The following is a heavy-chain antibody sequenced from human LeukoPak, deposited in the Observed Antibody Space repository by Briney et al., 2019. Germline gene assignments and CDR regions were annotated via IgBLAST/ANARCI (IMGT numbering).Heavy chain of an antibody. D-gene: IGHD2/OR15-2a*01. J-gene: IGHJ6*02. CDR1: GFTFDDYA. Sequence: GRSLRLSCAASGFTFDDYAMHWVRHAPGKGLEWVSGISWNSGSIGYADSVKGRFTISRDNAKNSLYLQMNSLTSEDTALYYCATWAFYHNLDVWGQGTTVIVSS. V-gene: IGHV3-9*01. CDR2: ISWNSGSI. CDR3: ATWAFYHNLDV.